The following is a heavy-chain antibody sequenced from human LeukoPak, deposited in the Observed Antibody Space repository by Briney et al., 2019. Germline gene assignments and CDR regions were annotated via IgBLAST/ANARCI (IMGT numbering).Heavy chain of an antibody. D-gene: IGHD6-19*01. CDR2: ISYDGSNK. J-gene: IGHJ4*02. V-gene: IGHV3-30*03. Sequence: GGSLRLSCAASGFSFSTYGMHWARQAPGKGLEWVAVISYDGSNKYYADSVKGRFSISRDNSKSTLYLQMNSLRAEETAVYYCGGGWYFFDYWGQGTLVTVSS. CDR3: GGGWYFFDY. CDR1: GFSFSTYG.